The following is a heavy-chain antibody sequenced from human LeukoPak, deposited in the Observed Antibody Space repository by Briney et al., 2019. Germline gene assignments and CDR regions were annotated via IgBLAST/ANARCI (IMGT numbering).Heavy chain of an antibody. D-gene: IGHD2-8*01. CDR3: ARGHRLILN. CDR2: MSGSGGST. Sequence: GGSLRLSCAASGFTFSIYGMSWVRQAPGRGLEWVSAMSGSGGSTYYADSVKGRFTISRDNAKNSLYLQMNSLRAEDTALYHCARGHRLILNWGQGTLVTVSS. V-gene: IGHV3-23*01. CDR1: GFTFSIYG. J-gene: IGHJ4*02.